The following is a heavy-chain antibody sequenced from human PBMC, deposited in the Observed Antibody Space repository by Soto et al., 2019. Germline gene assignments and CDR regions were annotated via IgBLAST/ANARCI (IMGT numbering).Heavy chain of an antibody. D-gene: IGHD3-3*01. Sequence: SETLSLTCTVSGGSINSYFCSWIRQPPGKGLEWIGYVHDSGSTKYNPSLKSRVIISVDTSKNQFFLKLSSVTAADTAVDYGARFREGYTFDSWGQGTRVTVSS. J-gene: IGHJ4*02. V-gene: IGHV4-59*01. CDR2: VHDSGST. CDR3: ARFREGYTFDS. CDR1: GGSINSYF.